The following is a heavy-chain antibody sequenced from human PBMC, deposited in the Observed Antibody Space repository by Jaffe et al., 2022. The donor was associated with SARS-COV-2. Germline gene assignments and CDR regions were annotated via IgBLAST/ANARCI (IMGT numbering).Heavy chain of an antibody. CDR1: GFTFSSYS. J-gene: IGHJ3*02. D-gene: IGHD3-9*01. Sequence: EVQLVESGGGLVKPGGSLRLSCAASGFTFSSYSMNWVRQAPGKGLEWVSSISSSSSYIYYADSVKGRFTISRDNAKNSLYLQMNSLRAEDTAVYYCARVRLRYFDWLQRGTPHSDAFDIWGQGTMVTVSS. CDR2: ISSSSSYI. V-gene: IGHV3-21*01. CDR3: ARVRLRYFDWLQRGTPHSDAFDI.